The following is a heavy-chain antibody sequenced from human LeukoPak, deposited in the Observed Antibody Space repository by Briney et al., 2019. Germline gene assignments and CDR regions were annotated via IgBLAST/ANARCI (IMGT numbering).Heavy chain of an antibody. CDR3: AKQEGSYYELGWDAFDI. V-gene: IGHV3-7*03. CDR1: GFTFSRYW. D-gene: IGHD1-26*01. Sequence: VGSLRLSCAASGFTFSRYWMSWVRQAPGKGLEWGADIKQDGSEKYYVDSVKGRFTISRDNSKNTLYLQMNSLRAEDTAVYYCAKQEGSYYELGWDAFDIWGQGTMVTVSS. CDR2: IKQDGSEK. J-gene: IGHJ3*02.